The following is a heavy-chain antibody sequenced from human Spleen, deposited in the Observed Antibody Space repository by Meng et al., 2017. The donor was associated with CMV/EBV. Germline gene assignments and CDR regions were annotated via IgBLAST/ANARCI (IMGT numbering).Heavy chain of an antibody. CDR3: ARDDPIDY. CDR2: INSEGSRT. Sequence: RLACAASGLAFRSEWMHWVRQAPGKGLVGVSRINSEGSRTSYADSVKGRFTISRDNAKNTLYLQMNSLRAEDTALYYCARDDPIDYWGQGTLVTVSS. J-gene: IGHJ4*02. CDR1: GLAFRSEW. V-gene: IGHV3-74*01.